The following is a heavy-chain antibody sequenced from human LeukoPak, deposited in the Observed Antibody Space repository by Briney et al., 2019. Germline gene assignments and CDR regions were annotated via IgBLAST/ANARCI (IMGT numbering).Heavy chain of an antibody. CDR3: ATYDNWVAGDV. CDR2: IKKDGSEE. Sequence: GGSLRLSCAASEFTFSDYWMSWVRQAPGKGPEWVANIKKDGSEEHYVDSVKGRFTVSRDNAKNSLFLQMNSLRVEDTAVHYCATYDNWVAGDVWGQGTSVSVSS. CDR1: EFTFSDYW. J-gene: IGHJ6*02. V-gene: IGHV3-7*01. D-gene: IGHD1-1*01.